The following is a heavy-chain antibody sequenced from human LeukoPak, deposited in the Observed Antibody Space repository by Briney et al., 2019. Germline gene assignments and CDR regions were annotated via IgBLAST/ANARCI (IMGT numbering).Heavy chain of an antibody. J-gene: IGHJ4*02. D-gene: IGHD5-12*01. V-gene: IGHV1-2*02. Sequence: PSVKLSCKASGYTFTDHYIHWVRQAPGQGFEWMGWINPNTGGTDYAQKFQDRIAISTYTSISTAYMELSRLRSDDPALYYCARDLATIDGIAWYYFENWGQGTLVTVS. CDR3: ARDLATIDGIAWYYFEN. CDR2: INPNTGGT. CDR1: GYTFTDHY.